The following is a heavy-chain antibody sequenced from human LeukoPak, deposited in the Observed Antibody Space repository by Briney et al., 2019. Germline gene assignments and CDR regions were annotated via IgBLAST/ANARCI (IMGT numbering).Heavy chain of an antibody. CDR1: GGSISSYY. CDR2: IYYSGST. V-gene: IGHV4-59*08. Sequence: PSETLSLTCTVSGGSISSYYWSWIRQPPGKGLEWIGYIYYSGSTNYNPSLKSRVTISVDMSKSQFSLKLSSVTAADTAVYYCVRIYGGYNGYFDHWGQGTLVTVSS. CDR3: VRIYGGYNGYFDH. J-gene: IGHJ4*02. D-gene: IGHD4-23*01.